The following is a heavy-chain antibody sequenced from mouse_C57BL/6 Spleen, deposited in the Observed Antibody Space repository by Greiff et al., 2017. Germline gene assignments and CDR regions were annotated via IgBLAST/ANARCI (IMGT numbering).Heavy chain of an antibody. CDR3: ARDPYDYDYAMDY. J-gene: IGHJ4*01. CDR1: GFTFSSYA. CDR2: ISDGGSYT. Sequence: EVMLVESGGGLVKPGGSLKLSCAASGFTFSSYAMSWVRQTPEKRLEWVATISDGGSYTYYPDNVKGRFTISRDNAKNNLYLQMRHLKSEDTAMYYCARDPYDYDYAMDYWGQGTSVTVSS. V-gene: IGHV5-4*01. D-gene: IGHD2-4*01.